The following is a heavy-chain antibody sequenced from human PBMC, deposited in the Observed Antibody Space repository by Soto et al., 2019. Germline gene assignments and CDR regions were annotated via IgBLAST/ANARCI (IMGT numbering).Heavy chain of an antibody. CDR3: VRDLGYCSGSFCCYFDQ. Sequence: EVQLVESGGGLVQPGGSLRLSCAASGFTFRSYSMNWFRQAPGKGMEWVSYISSNSGTIDYADSVKGRFTISRDNAKNLLYLEMNSLRDEDTAVYYCVRDLGYCSGSFCCYFDQWGQGTPVTVSS. V-gene: IGHV3-48*02. D-gene: IGHD3-10*01. CDR1: GFTFRSYS. CDR2: ISSNSGTI. J-gene: IGHJ4*02.